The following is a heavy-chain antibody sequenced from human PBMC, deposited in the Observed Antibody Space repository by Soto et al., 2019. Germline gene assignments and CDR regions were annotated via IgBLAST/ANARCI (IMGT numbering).Heavy chain of an antibody. J-gene: IGHJ6*02. D-gene: IGHD3-3*01. CDR1: GFTVSGKK. CDR2: ISYDGSNK. V-gene: IGHV3-30-3*01. CDR3: ARDLSRSDYDFWSGVGYGMDV. Sequence: PGGSLRLSCAAFGFTVSGKKYVAWVRQAPGKGLEWVAVISYDGSNKYYADSVKGRFTISRDNSKNTLYLQMNSLRAEDTAVYYCARDLSRSDYDFWSGVGYGMDVWGQGTTVTVSS.